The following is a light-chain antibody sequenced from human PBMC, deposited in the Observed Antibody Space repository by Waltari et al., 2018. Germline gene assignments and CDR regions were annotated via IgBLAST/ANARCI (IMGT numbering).Light chain of an antibody. V-gene: IGKV3-20*01. CDR2: GAS. Sequence: EYVLTQSPGTLSLSPGERATLSCRASQSAASIYLAWYQQKPGQAPRLIIYGASNRATGIPDRFSGSGSVKDFTLTISRLEPEDFAVYYCQQYGDSPLYTFGRGTKLEIK. J-gene: IGKJ2*01. CDR3: QQYGDSPLYT. CDR1: QSAASIY.